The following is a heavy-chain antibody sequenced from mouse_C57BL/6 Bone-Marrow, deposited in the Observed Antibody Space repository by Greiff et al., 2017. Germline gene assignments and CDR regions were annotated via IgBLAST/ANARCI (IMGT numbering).Heavy chain of an antibody. CDR1: GYSFTGYF. D-gene: IGHD2-5*01. CDR2: INPYNGDT. V-gene: IGHV1-20*01. CDR3: AAYYSNYEGAMDD. J-gene: IGHJ4*01. Sequence: VQLQQSGPELVKPGDSVKISCKASGYSFTGYFMNWVMQSHGKSLEWIGRINPYNGDTFYNQKFKGKATLTVDKSSSTAHMELRSLTSEDSAVYYCAAYYSNYEGAMDDWGQGTSVTVSS.